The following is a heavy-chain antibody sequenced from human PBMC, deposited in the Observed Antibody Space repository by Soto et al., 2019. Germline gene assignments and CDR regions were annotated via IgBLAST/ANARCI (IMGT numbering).Heavy chain of an antibody. CDR3: ARGVGSSWYRGNWFDP. Sequence: QVQLQQWGAGLLKPSETLSLTCAVYGGSFSGYYWSWIRQPPGKGLEWIGEINHSGSTNYNPSLKRRVTISVDTSKNQFSLKLSSVTAADTAVYYCARGVGSSWYRGNWFDPWGQGTLVTVSS. D-gene: IGHD6-13*01. V-gene: IGHV4-34*01. CDR2: INHSGST. J-gene: IGHJ5*02. CDR1: GGSFSGYY.